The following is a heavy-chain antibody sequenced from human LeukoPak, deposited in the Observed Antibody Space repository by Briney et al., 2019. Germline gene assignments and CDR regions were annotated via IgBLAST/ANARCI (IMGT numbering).Heavy chain of an antibody. J-gene: IGHJ4*02. CDR3: ARGAGLVGYFDY. D-gene: IGHD6-13*01. Sequence: SETLSRTCAVYGGSFSGYYWSWIRQPPGKGLEWIGEINHSGSTNYNPSLKSRVTISVDTSKNQFSLKLSSVTAADTAVYYCARGAGLVGYFDYWGQGTLVTVSS. CDR1: GGSFSGYY. CDR2: INHSGST. V-gene: IGHV4-34*01.